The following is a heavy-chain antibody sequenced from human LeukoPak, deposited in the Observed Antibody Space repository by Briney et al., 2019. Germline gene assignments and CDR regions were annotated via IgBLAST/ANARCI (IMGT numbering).Heavy chain of an antibody. J-gene: IGHJ6*02. CDR1: GFTFSSYS. D-gene: IGHD6-13*01. Sequence: PGGSLRLSCAASGFTFSSYSMNWVRQAPGEGLEWVSYISSSSSTIYYADSVKGRFTISRNNAKNSLYLQMNSLRAEDTAVYYCARVGYSRGSSWYVGYYYGMDVWGQGTTVTVSS. CDR2: ISSSSSTI. CDR3: ARVGYSRGSSWYVGYYYGMDV. V-gene: IGHV3-48*01.